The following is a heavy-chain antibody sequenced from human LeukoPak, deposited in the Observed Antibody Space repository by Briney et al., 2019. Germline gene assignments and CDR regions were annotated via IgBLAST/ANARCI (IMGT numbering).Heavy chain of an antibody. CDR2: ISSSGSTI. V-gene: IGHV3-11*04. J-gene: IGHJ4*02. Sequence: GGSLRLSCAASGFTVRSNYMSWVRQAPGKGLEWVSYISSSGSTIYYADSVKGRFTISRDNAKNSLYLQMNSLRAEDTAVYYCATDPYYYDSSGYYWWGQGTLVTVSS. CDR3: ATDPYYYDSSGYYW. D-gene: IGHD3-22*01. CDR1: GFTVRSNY.